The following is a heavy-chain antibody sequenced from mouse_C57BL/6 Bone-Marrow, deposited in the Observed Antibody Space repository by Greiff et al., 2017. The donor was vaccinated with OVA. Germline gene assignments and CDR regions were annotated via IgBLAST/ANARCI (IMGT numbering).Heavy chain of an antibody. CDR2: IYPGSGST. J-gene: IGHJ2*01. D-gene: IGHD1-1*01. CDR1: GYTFTSYW. Sequence: QVHVKQPGAELVKPGASVKMSCKASGYTFTSYWITWVKQRPGQGLEWIGDIYPGSGSTNYNEKFKSKATLSVDTSSSTAYMQLSSLTSEDSAVYYCARDYYGSYFDYWGQGTTLTVSS. CDR3: ARDYYGSYFDY. V-gene: IGHV1-55*01.